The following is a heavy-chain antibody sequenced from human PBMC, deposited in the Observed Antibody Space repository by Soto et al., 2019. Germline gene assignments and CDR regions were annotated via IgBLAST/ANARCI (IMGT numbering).Heavy chain of an antibody. J-gene: IGHJ6*03. CDR2: MKHSGST. V-gene: IGHV4-34*01. CDR3: ARSHYMDV. Sequence: QVQLQQWGAGLLKPSETLSLTCAVYGRSFSGYYWSWIRQSQGKGLEWIGEMKHSGSTNYNPALNRRVTILIAAPKNQFSLTMSSVTAADSAVYYCARSHYMDVWGKGTTVIVSS. CDR1: GRSFSGYY.